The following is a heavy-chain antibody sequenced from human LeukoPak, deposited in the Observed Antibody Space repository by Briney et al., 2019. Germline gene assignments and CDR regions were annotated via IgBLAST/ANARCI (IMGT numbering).Heavy chain of an antibody. Sequence: SVKVSCKASGYTFTGYYMHWVRQAPGQGLEWMGWINPNSGDTNYAQNFQGRVTMTRDTSINTAYMELSSLRSDDTAVYYCARIKYAAANDWGQGTLVTVSS. CDR3: ARIKYAAAND. D-gene: IGHD6-13*01. CDR2: INPNSGDT. CDR1: GYTFTGYY. V-gene: IGHV1-2*02. J-gene: IGHJ4*02.